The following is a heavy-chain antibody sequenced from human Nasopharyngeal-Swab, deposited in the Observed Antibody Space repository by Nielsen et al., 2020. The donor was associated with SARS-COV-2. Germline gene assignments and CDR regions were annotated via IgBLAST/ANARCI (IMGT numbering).Heavy chain of an antibody. V-gene: IGHV3-30-3*01. D-gene: IGHD3-22*01. CDR3: ASTPLDSSGYYYAFRY. CDR2: ISYDGSNK. J-gene: IGHJ4*02. Sequence: GESLKISCAASGFTFSRYTMHWVRRAPGKGLEWVAVISYDGSNKYCADSVKGRFTISRDISKNTLYLQMNSLRAEDTAVFYCASTPLDSSGYYYAFRYWGRGTLVTVSS. CDR1: GFTFSRYT.